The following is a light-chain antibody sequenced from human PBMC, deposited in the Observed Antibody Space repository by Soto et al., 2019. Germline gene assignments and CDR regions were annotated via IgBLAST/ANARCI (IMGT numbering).Light chain of an antibody. J-gene: IGKJ1*01. CDR1: QSLLHSNGYNY. Sequence: DIVMTQSPLSLPVTPGEPASISCRSSQSLLHSNGYNYLDWYLQKPGQSPQLLIYLGSNRASGVPERLSGSGSGTDFTLKISRVEAEDVGVYYCMQALQTPPWTFGQGTKVEIK. CDR2: LGS. CDR3: MQALQTPPWT. V-gene: IGKV2-28*01.